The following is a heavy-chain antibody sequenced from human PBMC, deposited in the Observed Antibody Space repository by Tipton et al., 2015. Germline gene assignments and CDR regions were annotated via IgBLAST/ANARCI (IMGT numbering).Heavy chain of an antibody. J-gene: IGHJ1*01. CDR1: GGSMSTTNYH. D-gene: IGHD3-22*01. CDR2: IYFTGQT. V-gene: IGHV4-39*01. CDR3: ARASIIQGYYHDSSRYYLFNS. Sequence: TLSLTCTVSGGSMSTTNYHWGWIRQPPGRGLEWIGSIYFTGQTYYNSSLESRVTISVDISNNQFSLKLSSVTAADTAVYYCARASIIQGYYHDSSRYYLFNSWGQGTLVTVSS.